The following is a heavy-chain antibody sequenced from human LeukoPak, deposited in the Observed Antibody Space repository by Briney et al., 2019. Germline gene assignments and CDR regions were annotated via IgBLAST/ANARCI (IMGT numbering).Heavy chain of an antibody. CDR2: IYYSGST. CDR1: GGSISSYY. CDR3: ARGRSGWRRGFDY. Sequence: PSETLSLTCTVSGGSISSYYWSWIRQPPGKGLEWIGYIYYSGSTIYNPSLKSRVTISVDTSKNQFSLKLSSVTAADTAVYYCARGRSGWRRGFDYWGQGTLVTVSS. D-gene: IGHD6-19*01. V-gene: IGHV4-59*12. J-gene: IGHJ4*02.